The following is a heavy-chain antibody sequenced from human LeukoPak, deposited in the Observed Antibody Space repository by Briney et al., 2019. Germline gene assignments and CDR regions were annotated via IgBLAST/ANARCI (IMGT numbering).Heavy chain of an antibody. D-gene: IGHD6-19*01. CDR2: INLEGTEK. Sequence: GGSLRLSCEASGFTFSRYWMNWVRQAPGKGLEWVANINLEGTEKYYLNSVEGRFSISRDNAKNSLYLQMNSLRAEDTAVYYCAKDVAVAGIRSYFDYWGQGTLVTVSS. CDR3: AKDVAVAGIRSYFDY. CDR1: GFTFSRYW. V-gene: IGHV3-7*01. J-gene: IGHJ4*02.